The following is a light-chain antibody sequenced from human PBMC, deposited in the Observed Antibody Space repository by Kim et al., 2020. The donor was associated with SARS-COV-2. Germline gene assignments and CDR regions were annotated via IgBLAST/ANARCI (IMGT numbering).Light chain of an antibody. Sequence: SPGERVTLSCRASQSVSSSYLAWYQQKPGQAPRLLIYGASSRATGIPDRFSGSGSGTDFTLTISRLEPEDFALYYCQQYGSSRWTFGQGTKVDI. CDR2: GAS. J-gene: IGKJ1*01. CDR3: QQYGSSRWT. V-gene: IGKV3-20*01. CDR1: QSVSSSY.